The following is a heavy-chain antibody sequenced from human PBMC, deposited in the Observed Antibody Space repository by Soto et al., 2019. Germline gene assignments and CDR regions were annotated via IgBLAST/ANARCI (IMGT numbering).Heavy chain of an antibody. Sequence: QVHLVESGGGLVKPGGSLRLSCATSGFTSSEYYMSWIRQAPGKGLEWVSYISSSGSYTKYAGSVEGRFTISRDNAKNSLYLEMNSLRVEDTAVYYCARHPGVSNGCYDGAFQHWGQGTLVTVSS. V-gene: IGHV3-11*05. CDR3: ARHPGVSNGCYDGAFQH. CDR1: GFTSSEYY. J-gene: IGHJ1*01. D-gene: IGHD3-10*01. CDR2: ISSSGSYT.